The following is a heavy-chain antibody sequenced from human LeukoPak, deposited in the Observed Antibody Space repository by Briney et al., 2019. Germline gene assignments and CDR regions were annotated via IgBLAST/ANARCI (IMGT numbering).Heavy chain of an antibody. CDR3: ARGLTYHWLLPDEYFQH. CDR2: MNPNSGNT. V-gene: IGHV1-8*01. D-gene: IGHD3-9*01. Sequence: GASVKVSCKASGYTFTSYDINWVRQATGQGLEWMGWMNPNSGNTGYAQKFQGRVTMTRNTSISTAYMELSSLRSEDTAVYYCARGLTYHWLLPDEYFQHWGQGTLVTVSS. J-gene: IGHJ1*01. CDR1: GYTFTSYD.